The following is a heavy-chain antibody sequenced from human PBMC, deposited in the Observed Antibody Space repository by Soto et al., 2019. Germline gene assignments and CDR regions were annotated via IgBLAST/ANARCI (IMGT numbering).Heavy chain of an antibody. D-gene: IGHD6-13*01. CDR2: ISGSGGST. J-gene: IGHJ6*02. CDR1: GFTFSNYA. CDR3: AKGLAAASTRAGGMDV. Sequence: PGRSLRLSWAASGFTFSNYARSWIRQAPGKGLEWVSTISGSGGSTYYADSVKGRFTISRDNSKNTLYLQMNSLRAEDTAVYYCAKGLAAASTRAGGMDVWGQGTTVTVS. V-gene: IGHV3-23*01.